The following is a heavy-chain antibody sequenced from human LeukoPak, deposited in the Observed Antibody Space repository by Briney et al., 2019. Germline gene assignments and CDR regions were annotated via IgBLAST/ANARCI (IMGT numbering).Heavy chain of an antibody. CDR2: IYHSGST. D-gene: IGHD3-22*01. CDR1: GYSISSGYY. Sequence: PSETLSLTCAVSGYSISSGYYWGWIRQPPGKGLEGIGRIYHSGSTYYNPSLKSRVTISVDTSKTQFSLKLSSVTAADTAVYYCARHGLMEYYYDSSGYYPSYYFDYWGQGTLVTVSS. J-gene: IGHJ4*02. V-gene: IGHV4-38-2*01. CDR3: ARHGLMEYYYDSSGYYPSYYFDY.